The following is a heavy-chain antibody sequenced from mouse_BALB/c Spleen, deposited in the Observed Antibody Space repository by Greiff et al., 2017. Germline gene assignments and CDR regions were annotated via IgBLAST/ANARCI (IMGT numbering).Heavy chain of an antibody. D-gene: IGHD1-2*01. CDR3: ARDGYDAMDY. J-gene: IGHJ4*01. CDR2: ISYSGST. V-gene: IGHV3-2*02. Sequence: EVQLQESGPGLVKPSQSLSLTCTVTGYSITSDYAWNWIRQSPGNKLEWMGYISYSGSTSYNPSLKSRISITRDTSKNQFFLQLNSVTTEDTATYYCARDGYDAMDYWGQGTSVTVSS. CDR1: GYSITSDYA.